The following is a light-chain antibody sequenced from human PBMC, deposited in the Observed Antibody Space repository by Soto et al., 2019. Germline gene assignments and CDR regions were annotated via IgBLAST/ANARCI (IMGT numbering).Light chain of an antibody. CDR2: AVS. CDR1: SSDIGSYNH. V-gene: IGLV2-14*03. CDR3: ISYTDRQSYL. J-gene: IGLJ1*01. Sequence: QSVLIQPASVCGSPGQSITISCSGTSSDIGSYNHVAWYQQFPGKSPKLMIYAVSDRPSGVSDRFSGSKSGITASLTISGLQTEDEADYYCISYTDRQSYLFGTGTKVTVL.